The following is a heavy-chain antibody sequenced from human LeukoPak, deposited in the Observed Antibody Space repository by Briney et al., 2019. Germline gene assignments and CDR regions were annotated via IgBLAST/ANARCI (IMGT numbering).Heavy chain of an antibody. CDR1: GFTFSSYS. J-gene: IGHJ3*02. CDR3: ARVRVWMDDFWSGLNDAFDI. V-gene: IGHV3-21*01. D-gene: IGHD3-3*01. CDR2: ISSSSSYI. Sequence: QPGRSLRLSCAASGFTFSSYSMNWVRQAPGKGLEWVSSISSSSSYIYYADSVKGRFTISRDNAKNSLYLQMNSLRAEDTAVYYCARVRVWMDDFWSGLNDAFDIWGQGTMVTVSS.